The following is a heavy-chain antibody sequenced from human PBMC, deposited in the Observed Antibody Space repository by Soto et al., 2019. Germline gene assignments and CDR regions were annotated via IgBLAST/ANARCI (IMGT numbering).Heavy chain of an antibody. CDR3: ARDWGDDTTGYYGCEI. V-gene: IGHV3-66*01. Sequence: EVQLVESGGGLVQPGGSLRLSCAASGFSVSSNYMNWVRQAPGKGLERVSVIYSGGTTYYADSVKGRFTISRDNSKSTLYLQMNSLRAEDTAVYYFARDWGDDTTGYYGCEIWGQGTMVTVSS. J-gene: IGHJ3*02. D-gene: IGHD3-22*01. CDR2: IYSGGTT. CDR1: GFSVSSNY.